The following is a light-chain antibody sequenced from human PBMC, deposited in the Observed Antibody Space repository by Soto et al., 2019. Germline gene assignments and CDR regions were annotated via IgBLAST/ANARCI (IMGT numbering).Light chain of an antibody. J-gene: IGLJ3*02. Sequence: QSALPQPPSASGAPGQSLTISCTGTSSGVGFYNFVSCYHKRPGKAPNLVIYEVTETPSGVPDRFSGSKSGSTASLTVSGLLADDGADYYCASYAGTRLFVFGSGTKLTVL. CDR2: EVT. V-gene: IGLV2-8*01. CDR3: ASYAGTRLFV. CDR1: SSGVGFYNF.